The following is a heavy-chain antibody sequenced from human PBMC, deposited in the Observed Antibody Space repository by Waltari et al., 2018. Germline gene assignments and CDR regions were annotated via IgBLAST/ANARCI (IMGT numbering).Heavy chain of an antibody. J-gene: IGHJ3*01. Sequence: EVRLVESGGGLVQPGGSRRLSCVASGFTVTNNWMSRVRQAQGKGLEGVASIKQDGSEKMFVDSVKGRFTISRDNAENSLYLQMNSLRAEDTAVYYCSRNREDSGTFYRAYDVWGQGTLVTVAT. CDR2: IKQDGSEK. CDR3: SRNREDSGTFYRAYDV. D-gene: IGHD3-10*01. CDR1: GFTVTNNW. V-gene: IGHV3-7*03.